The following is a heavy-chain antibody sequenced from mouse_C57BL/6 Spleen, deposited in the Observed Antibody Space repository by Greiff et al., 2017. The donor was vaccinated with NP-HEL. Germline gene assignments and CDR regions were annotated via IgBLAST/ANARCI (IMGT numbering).Heavy chain of an antibody. CDR3: AREGFAY. J-gene: IGHJ2*01. V-gene: IGHV1-82*01. CDR2: IYPGDGDT. CDR1: GYAFSSSW. Sequence: VQLQQSGPELVKPGASVKISCKASGYAFSSSWMNWVKQRPGKGLEWIGRIYPGDGDTNYNGKFKGKATLTADKSSSTAYMQLSSLTSEDSAVYFCAREGFAYWGQGTTLTVSS.